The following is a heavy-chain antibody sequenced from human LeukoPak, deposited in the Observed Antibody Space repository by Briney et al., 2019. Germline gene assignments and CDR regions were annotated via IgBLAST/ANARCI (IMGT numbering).Heavy chain of an antibody. V-gene: IGHV3-48*03. D-gene: IGHD6-19*01. CDR3: ARDHQQWRPYYFDY. J-gene: IGHJ4*02. CDR1: GFTFSSYE. Sequence: GGSLRLSCAASGFTFSSYEMNWVRQAPGKGLEWVSYISSSGSTIYYADSVKGRLTISRDNAKNSLYLQMNSLRAEDTAVYYCARDHQQWRPYYFDYWGQGTLVTVSS. CDR2: ISSSGSTI.